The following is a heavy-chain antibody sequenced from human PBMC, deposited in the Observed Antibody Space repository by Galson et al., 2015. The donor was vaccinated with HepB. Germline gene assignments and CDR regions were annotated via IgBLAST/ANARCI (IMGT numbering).Heavy chain of an antibody. V-gene: IGHV5-51*01. CDR1: GDSFNTYW. CDR2: IYPGDSDT. D-gene: IGHD3-22*01. CDR3: ARRTHGSGYYSFDY. J-gene: IGHJ4*02. Sequence: QSGAEVKKPGESLKISCKGSGDSFNTYWIGWVRQMPGKGLEWMGIIYPGDSDTRYSPSFQGQVTTSADKSISTSYLQWSSLKASDTAIYYCARRTHGSGYYSFDYWGQGTRVTVSS.